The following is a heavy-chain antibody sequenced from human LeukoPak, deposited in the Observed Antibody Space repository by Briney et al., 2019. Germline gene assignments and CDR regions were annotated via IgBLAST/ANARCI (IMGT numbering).Heavy chain of an antibody. CDR3: AKDRDFNIVVVPAATHFDY. Sequence: GGSLRLSCAASGFTFSSYAMSWVRQAPGKGLEWVSAISGSGGSTYYADSVKGRFTISRDNSKNTLYLQMNSLRAEDTAVYYCAKDRDFNIVVVPAATHFDYWGQGALVTVAS. CDR1: GFTFSSYA. V-gene: IGHV3-23*01. CDR2: ISGSGGST. J-gene: IGHJ4*02. D-gene: IGHD2-2*01.